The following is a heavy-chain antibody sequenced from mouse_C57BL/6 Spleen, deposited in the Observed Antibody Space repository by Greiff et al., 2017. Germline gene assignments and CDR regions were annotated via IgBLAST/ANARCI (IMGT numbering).Heavy chain of an antibody. CDR2: ISYDGSN. CDR1: GYSITSGYY. CDR3: ARGDYGYDGY. Sequence: VQLQQSGPGLVKPSQSLSLTCSVTGYSITSGYYWNWIRQFPGNKLEWMGYISYDGSNNYNPSLKNRISITRDTSKNQFFLKLNSVTTEDTATYYCARGDYGYDGYWGQGTTLTVSS. J-gene: IGHJ2*01. V-gene: IGHV3-6*01. D-gene: IGHD2-2*01.